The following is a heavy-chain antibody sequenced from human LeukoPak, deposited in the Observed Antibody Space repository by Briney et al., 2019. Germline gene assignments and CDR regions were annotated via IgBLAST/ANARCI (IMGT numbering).Heavy chain of an antibody. V-gene: IGHV4-31*03. CDR1: GGSISSGGYY. Sequence: SETLSLTCTVSGGSISSGGYYWSWIRQHPGKGPEWIGYIYYSGSTYYNPSLKSRVTISVDTSKNQFSLKLSSVTAADTAVYYCARVPGTFRAYAFDIWGQGTMVTVSS. CDR3: ARVPGTFRAYAFDI. J-gene: IGHJ3*02. D-gene: IGHD3-10*01. CDR2: IYYSGST.